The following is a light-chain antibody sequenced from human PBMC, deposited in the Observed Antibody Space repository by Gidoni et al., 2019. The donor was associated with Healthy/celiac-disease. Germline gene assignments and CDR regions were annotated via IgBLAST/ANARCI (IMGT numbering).Light chain of an antibody. CDR2: CAS. J-gene: IGKJ4*01. Sequence: EIVLTQSPGTLSLSPGERATLSCRASQSVSSSYFAWYQQKPGQAPRLLIYCASSRATGIPDRFSGSGSGTDFTLNISRLEAEDVAVYYCQQDVRSRLTFGGGTKVEIK. CDR1: QSVSSSY. V-gene: IGKV3-20*01. CDR3: QQDVRSRLT.